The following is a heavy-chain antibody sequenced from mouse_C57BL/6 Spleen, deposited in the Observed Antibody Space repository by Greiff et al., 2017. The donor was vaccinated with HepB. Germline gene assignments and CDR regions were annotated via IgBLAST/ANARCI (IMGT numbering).Heavy chain of an antibody. CDR1: GYTFTSYY. CDR2: IDPEDGET. CDR3: ARVGYYEYFDV. J-gene: IGHJ1*03. V-gene: IGHV14-2*01. D-gene: IGHD2-3*01. Sequence: EVQLQQSGTVLARPGASVKMSCKTSGYTFTSYYMHWVKQRTEQGLEWIGRIDPEDGETKYAQKFQGKATITADTSSNTAYLQLSSLTSEDTAVYYCARVGYYEYFDVWGTGTTVTVSS.